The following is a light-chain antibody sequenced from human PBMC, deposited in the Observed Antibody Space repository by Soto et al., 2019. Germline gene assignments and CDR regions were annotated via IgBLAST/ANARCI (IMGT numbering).Light chain of an antibody. CDR2: KAS. V-gene: IGKV1-5*03. J-gene: IGKJ4*01. Sequence: DIQMTQSPSTLSASVGDSVTITCRASQSISPWLAWYQQKPGKAPTLLIYKASSLEGGVPSRFSGSGSGTDFNITISSLQPDDFATYYCQQYNSYPLTFVGGTTVEIK. CDR3: QQYNSYPLT. CDR1: QSISPW.